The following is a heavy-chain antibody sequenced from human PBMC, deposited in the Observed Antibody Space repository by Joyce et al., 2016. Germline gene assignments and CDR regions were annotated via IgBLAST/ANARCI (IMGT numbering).Heavy chain of an antibody. CDR3: ARRSDIIVIPPAIPYFNY. V-gene: IGHV1-2*02. D-gene: IGHD2-2*02. J-gene: IGHJ4*02. CDR2: INPNTGGT. CDR1: GYTFTDYY. Sequence: QVQLVQSGAEVKKPGASVRVSCTASGYTFTDYYMHWVRQAPGQGLEWMGGINPNTGGTKYAQKVQGRVTMTRDTSISTAYIELSRLRSDDTAVYYCARRSDIIVIPPAIPYFNYWGQGTLVTVSS.